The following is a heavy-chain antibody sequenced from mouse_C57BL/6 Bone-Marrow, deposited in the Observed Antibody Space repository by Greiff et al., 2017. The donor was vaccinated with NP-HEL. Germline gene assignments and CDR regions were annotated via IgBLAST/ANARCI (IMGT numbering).Heavy chain of an antibody. CDR1: GYTFTSYG. CDR2: ICIGNGYT. J-gene: IGHJ2*01. CDR3: ARGLYGYD. Sequence: EVQLQQSGAELVRPGSSVKMSCKTSGYTFTSYGITWVKQRPGQGLEWLGYICIGNGYTEYNEKFKGRATLTSDTSSSTTYMQLSSLTSEDAAIYFCARGLYGYDWGQGTTLTVSA. V-gene: IGHV1-58*01. D-gene: IGHD2-2*01.